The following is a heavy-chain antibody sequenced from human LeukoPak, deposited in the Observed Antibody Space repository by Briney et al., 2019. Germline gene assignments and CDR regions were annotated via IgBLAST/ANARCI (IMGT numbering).Heavy chain of an antibody. CDR1: GFTVSSNY. D-gene: IGHD3-22*01. CDR2: IYSGGST. J-gene: IGHJ3*02. V-gene: IGHV3-66*01. Sequence: GGSLRLSCAASGFTVSSNYMSWVRQAPGKGLEWVSVIYSGGSTYYADSVKGRFTISRDNSKNTLYLQMNSLRAEDTAVYYCAKGGYYASSSSYAFDIWGQGTMVTVSS. CDR3: AKGGYYASSSSYAFDI.